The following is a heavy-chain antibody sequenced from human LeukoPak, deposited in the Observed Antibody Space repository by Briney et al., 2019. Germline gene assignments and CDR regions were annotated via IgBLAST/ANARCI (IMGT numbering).Heavy chain of an antibody. CDR1: GFTFSSYG. CDR3: ARLREIPVFGVVAKSTSYFDY. J-gene: IGHJ4*02. Sequence: GGSLRLSCAASGFTFSSYGIHWVRQAPGKGLEWVSFIRNDGTNKDYADSVKGRFTISRDNAKNSLYLQMNSLRAEDTAVYYCARLREIPVFGVVAKSTSYFDYWGQGTLVTVSS. V-gene: IGHV3-30*02. D-gene: IGHD3-3*01. CDR2: IRNDGTNK.